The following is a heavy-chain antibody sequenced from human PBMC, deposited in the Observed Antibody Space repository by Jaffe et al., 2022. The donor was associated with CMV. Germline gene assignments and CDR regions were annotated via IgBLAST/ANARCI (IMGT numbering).Heavy chain of an antibody. CDR2: INHSGST. CDR3: ARGLGKQWLGHYGMDV. D-gene: IGHD6-19*01. Sequence: QVQLQQWGAGLLKPSETLSLTCAVYGGSFSGYYWSWIRQPPGKGLEWIGEINHSGSTNYNPSLKSRVTISVDTSKNQFSLKLSSVTAADTAVYYCARGLGKQWLGHYGMDVWGQGTTVTVSS. J-gene: IGHJ6*02. V-gene: IGHV4-34*01. CDR1: GGSFSGYY.